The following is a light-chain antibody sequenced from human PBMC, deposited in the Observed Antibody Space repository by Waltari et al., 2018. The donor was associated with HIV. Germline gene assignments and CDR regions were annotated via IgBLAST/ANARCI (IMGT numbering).Light chain of an antibody. CDR3: LQYDTESRT. CDR2: QAS. V-gene: IGKV1-5*03. J-gene: IGKJ1*01. CDR1: QSISSW. Sequence: DIQMTQSPSTLSASVGDRVTIACRASQSISSWLAWYQQKPGQAPKLSIYQASNSESGVPSRFSGSGSWTELTLTISGLQTDDFATHYCLQYDTESRTSGQGKRVESK.